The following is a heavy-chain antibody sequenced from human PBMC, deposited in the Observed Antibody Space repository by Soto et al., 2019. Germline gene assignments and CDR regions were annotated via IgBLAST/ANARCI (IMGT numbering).Heavy chain of an antibody. Sequence: EVQLLESGGGLVQPGGSLRLSCAASGFTFSIYAMSWVRQAPGKGLEWVSSISGSGGSTYYAGSLKGRFTISRDTSKNTLYLQMNSLRAEDTAVYYCAKDIVVVPSAQDYWGQGTMVTVSS. CDR2: ISGSGGST. CDR3: AKDIVVVPSAQDY. J-gene: IGHJ4*02. D-gene: IGHD2-2*01. V-gene: IGHV3-23*01. CDR1: GFTFSIYA.